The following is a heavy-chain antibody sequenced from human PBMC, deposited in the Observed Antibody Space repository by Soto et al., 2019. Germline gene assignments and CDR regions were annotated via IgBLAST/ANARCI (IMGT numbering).Heavy chain of an antibody. J-gene: IGHJ4*02. V-gene: IGHV1-2*02. D-gene: IGHD3-9*01. Sequence: ASLKVSCEASGYTLTGYYMHWVRQAPGQGLEWMGWINPNSGGTNYAQKFQGRVTMTRDTSISTAYMELSRLRSDDTAVYYCARGARRYDILTGPWGQGTLVTVSS. CDR1: GYTLTGYY. CDR2: INPNSGGT. CDR3: ARGARRYDILTGP.